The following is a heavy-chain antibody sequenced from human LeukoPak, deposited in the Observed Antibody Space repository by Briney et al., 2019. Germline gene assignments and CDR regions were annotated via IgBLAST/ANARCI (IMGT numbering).Heavy chain of an antibody. J-gene: IGHJ5*02. CDR1: GYTLTELS. CDR3: ATVAGTGGWFDP. V-gene: IGHV1-24*01. D-gene: IGHD6-19*01. Sequence: ASVKVSCNVSGYTLTELSMHCVRRAPGTPREGMGGFDTEDGETIYAQKFQGRVTMTEDTSTDTAYMELSSLRSEDTAVYYCATVAGTGGWFDPWGQGTLVTVSS. CDR2: FDTEDGET.